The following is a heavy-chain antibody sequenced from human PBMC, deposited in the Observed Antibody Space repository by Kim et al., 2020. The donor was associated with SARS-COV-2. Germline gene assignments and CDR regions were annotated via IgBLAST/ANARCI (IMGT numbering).Heavy chain of an antibody. CDR2: INHSGST. CDR1: GGSFSGYY. D-gene: IGHD3-10*01. Sequence: SETLSLTCAVYGGSFSGYYWSWIRQPPGKGLEWIGEINHSGSTNYNPSLKSRVTISVDTSKNQFSLKLSSVTAADTAVYYCARPRGYYYGSGSNYYYYGMDVWGQGTTVTVSS. V-gene: IGHV4-34*01. CDR3: ARPRGYYYGSGSNYYYYGMDV. J-gene: IGHJ6*02.